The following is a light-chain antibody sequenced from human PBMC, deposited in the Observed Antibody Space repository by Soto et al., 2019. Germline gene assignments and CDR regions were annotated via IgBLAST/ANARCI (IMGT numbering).Light chain of an antibody. CDR3: QQYGRSPIT. Sequence: TQSPSSLSASVGDRVTITCRASQSISSWLAWYQQKPGQAPRLLIYGASSRATGIPDRFSGSGSGTDFTLTISRLEPEDFAVYYCQQYGRSPITFGQRTRLEI. CDR1: QSISSW. V-gene: IGKV3-20*01. J-gene: IGKJ5*01. CDR2: GAS.